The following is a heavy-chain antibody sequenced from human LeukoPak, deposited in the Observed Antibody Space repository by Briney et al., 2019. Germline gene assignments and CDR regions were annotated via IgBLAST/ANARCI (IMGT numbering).Heavy chain of an antibody. CDR1: GYTFTGYY. J-gene: IGHJ4*02. V-gene: IGHV1-2*02. Sequence: ASVKVSCKASGYTFTGYYMHWVRQVPGQGLEWMGWINPNSGDTNYAQKFQGRVTISRDNAKNSLYLQMNSLRAEDTAVYYCTRDPRRLDYWGQGTLVTVSS. CDR3: TRDPRRLDY. CDR2: INPNSGDT.